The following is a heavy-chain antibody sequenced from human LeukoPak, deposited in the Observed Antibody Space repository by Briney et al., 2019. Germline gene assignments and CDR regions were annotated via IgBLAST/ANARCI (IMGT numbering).Heavy chain of an antibody. D-gene: IGHD3-16*01. Sequence: PSETLSLTCTVSGGPLSSSSYYWGWIRQPPGKGLEWIGSIYYSGSTYYNPSLKSRVTISVDTSKNQFSLKLSSVTAADTAVYYCARVGGYGEQYYFDYWGQGTLVTVSS. CDR2: IYYSGST. V-gene: IGHV4-39*07. CDR3: ARVGGYGEQYYFDY. J-gene: IGHJ4*02. CDR1: GGPLSSSSYY.